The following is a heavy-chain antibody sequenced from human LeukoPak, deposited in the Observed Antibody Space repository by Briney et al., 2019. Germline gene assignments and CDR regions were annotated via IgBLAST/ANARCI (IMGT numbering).Heavy chain of an antibody. Sequence: GGSLRLSCAASGFTFSTSAFHWVRQAPGKGLEWVAMISYDGGNINYADSVKGRFTISRDNSKNTLYLQVNSLRGEDTAMYYCARDMLWGYGGNSGRINWYFDLWGRGTLVTVSS. CDR1: GFTFSTSA. D-gene: IGHD4-23*01. CDR2: ISYDGGNI. V-gene: IGHV3-30-3*01. J-gene: IGHJ2*01. CDR3: ARDMLWGYGGNSGRINWYFDL.